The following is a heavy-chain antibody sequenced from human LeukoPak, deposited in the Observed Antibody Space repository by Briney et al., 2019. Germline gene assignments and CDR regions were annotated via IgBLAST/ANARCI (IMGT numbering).Heavy chain of an antibody. CDR2: IDNDGSST. J-gene: IGHJ5*02. CDR1: GFTFSSYW. Sequence: GGSLRLSCAASGFTFSSYWMHWVRQAPGKGLVWVSRIDNDGSSTVYADSVKDRFTISRDNAKNTLNLQMNSLRAEDTAVYYCAREAIAVAGNWFDPWGQGTLVTVSS. V-gene: IGHV3-74*01. D-gene: IGHD6-19*01. CDR3: AREAIAVAGNWFDP.